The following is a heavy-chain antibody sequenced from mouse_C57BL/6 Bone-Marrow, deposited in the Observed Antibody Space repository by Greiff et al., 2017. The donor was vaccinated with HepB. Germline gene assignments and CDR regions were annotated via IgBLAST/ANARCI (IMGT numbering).Heavy chain of an antibody. CDR2: IYPGSGNT. D-gene: IGHD1-1*01. J-gene: IGHJ2*01. CDR3: AITTVRDYFDY. V-gene: IGHV1-76*01. CDR1: GYTFTDYY. Sequence: VQLQQSGAELVRPGASVKLSCKASGYTFTDYYINWVKQRPGQGLEWIARIYPGSGNTYYNEKFKGKATLTAEKSSSTAYMQLSSLTSEDSAVYFCAITTVRDYFDYGGQGTTLTVSS.